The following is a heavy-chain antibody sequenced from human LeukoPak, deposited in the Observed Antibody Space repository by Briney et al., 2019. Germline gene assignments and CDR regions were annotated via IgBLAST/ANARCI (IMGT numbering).Heavy chain of an antibody. V-gene: IGHV1-8*01. Sequence: ASVKVSCKASGYTFTSYDINWVRQATGQGLEWMGWMNPNSGNTGYAQKFQGRVTMTRNTSISTAYMELSSLRSEDTAVYYCERYVPSGSGRHWFDPWGQGTLVTVSS. CDR2: MNPNSGNT. D-gene: IGHD3-10*01. J-gene: IGHJ5*02. CDR1: GYTFTSYD. CDR3: ERYVPSGSGRHWFDP.